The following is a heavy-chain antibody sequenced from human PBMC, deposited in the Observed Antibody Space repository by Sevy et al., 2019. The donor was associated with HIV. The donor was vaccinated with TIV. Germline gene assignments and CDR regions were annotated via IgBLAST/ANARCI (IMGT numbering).Heavy chain of an antibody. Sequence: SETLSLTCIVSGGSIGRNSYDWGWIRQSRGKGLEWIGSIFFSGRTNYATSLKSRVTISVDKSKNQLSLQMRSVTATDTALYYCARHGGLVDRGFDYWGQRTLVTVSS. V-gene: IGHV4-39*01. CDR2: IFFSGRT. D-gene: IGHD3-10*01. J-gene: IGHJ4*02. CDR3: ARHGGLVDRGFDY. CDR1: GGSIGRNSYD.